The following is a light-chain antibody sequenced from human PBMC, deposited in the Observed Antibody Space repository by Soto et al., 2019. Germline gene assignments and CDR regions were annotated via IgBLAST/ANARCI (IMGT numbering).Light chain of an antibody. V-gene: IGLV2-14*01. J-gene: IGLJ1*01. CDR2: EVT. CDR1: SSDIGVFNY. Sequence: QSVLTQPASVSGSPGQSITISCTGTSSDIGVFNYVSWYQQHPGKAPKLMIYEVTNRPSGISNRFSGSKSGNTASLTISGLQAEDEADYYCSSFTSSPTYVFGTGTKVTVL. CDR3: SSFTSSPTYV.